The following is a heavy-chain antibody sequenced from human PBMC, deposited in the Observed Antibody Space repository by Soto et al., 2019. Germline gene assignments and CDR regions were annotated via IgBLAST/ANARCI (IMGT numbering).Heavy chain of an antibody. D-gene: IGHD2-15*01. V-gene: IGHV1-18*01. CDR3: AKVEGFLDY. Sequence: QVQLVQSGAEVKKPGASVKVSCKASGYTFINYGITWVRQATGQGLEWMGWITPYNGNTNYAQKLQGRVTMTTDTSTSTAYMEVRSLRSADTAVYYCAKVEGFLDYWGQGTLVTVSS. CDR1: GYTFINYG. J-gene: IGHJ4*02. CDR2: ITPYNGNT.